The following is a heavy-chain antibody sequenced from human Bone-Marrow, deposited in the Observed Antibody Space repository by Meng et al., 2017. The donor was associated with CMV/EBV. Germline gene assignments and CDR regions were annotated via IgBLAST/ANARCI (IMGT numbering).Heavy chain of an antibody. CDR2: IVPILGTV. D-gene: IGHD2-2*01. J-gene: IGHJ6*02. V-gene: IGHV1-69*10. CDR1: GGTFSRFA. CDR3: AGGDCSSTSCYPYYYYYGMDV. Sequence: SVKVSCKASGGTFSRFAVSWVRQAPGQGLEWMGGIVPILGTVNDAQKFQGRVTITADKSTSTAYMELSSLSSDDTAVYYCAGGDCSSTSCYPYYYYYGMDVWGQGTTVTVSS.